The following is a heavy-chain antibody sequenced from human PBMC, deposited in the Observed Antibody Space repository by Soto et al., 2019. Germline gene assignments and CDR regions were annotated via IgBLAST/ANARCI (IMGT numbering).Heavy chain of an antibody. CDR2: TWYDGSNK. CDR3: ARGGPKMATNDAFDI. Sequence: GGSLRLSCAASGFTFISYGIHFFRQSPFKGLEWVAVTWYDGSNKYYADSVKGRFTISRDNSKNTLYLQMNSLRAEDTAVYYCARGGPKMATNDAFDIWGQGTMVTVSS. V-gene: IGHV3-33*01. J-gene: IGHJ3*02. D-gene: IGHD5-12*01. CDR1: GFTFISYG.